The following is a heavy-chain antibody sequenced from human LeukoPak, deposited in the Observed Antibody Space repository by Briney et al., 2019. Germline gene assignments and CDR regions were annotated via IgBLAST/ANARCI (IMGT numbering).Heavy chain of an antibody. V-gene: IGHV3-23*01. CDR3: AKDLRAVAARDDY. D-gene: IGHD6-19*01. Sequence: GGSLGLFCAASGFTFSSYAMSWARQAPGKGLEWVSAISGSGGSTYYADSVKGRFTISRDNSKNTLYLQMNSLRAEDTAVYYCAKDLRAVAARDDYWGQGTLVTVSS. CDR1: GFTFSSYA. J-gene: IGHJ4*02. CDR2: ISGSGGST.